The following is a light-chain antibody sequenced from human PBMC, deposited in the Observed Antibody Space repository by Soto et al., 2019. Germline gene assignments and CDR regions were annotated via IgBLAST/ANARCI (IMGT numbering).Light chain of an antibody. CDR1: SGDVGAYNS. CDR2: DVT. J-gene: IGLJ1*01. Sequence: QSVLTQPDSVSGSPGQSITTSCTGTSGDVGAYNSVSWYQQHPGKAPKLMIYDVTNRPSGVSNRFSGSKSGNTASLTISGLQVEDEADYYCSSYTSGTTLYVFGTGTKVTVL. CDR3: SSYTSGTTLYV. V-gene: IGLV2-14*01.